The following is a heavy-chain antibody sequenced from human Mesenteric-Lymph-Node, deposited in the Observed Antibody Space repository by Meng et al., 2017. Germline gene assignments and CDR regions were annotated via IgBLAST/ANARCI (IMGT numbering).Heavy chain of an antibody. CDR2: IYHSGST. CDR3: ARVAAAGNEWFDP. Sequence: QVQLQEAVPGLVKPSETLSLTCAVSGGSISSINWWTWVRQPPGKGLEWIGEIYHSGSTNYNPSLKSRVTISVDKSKNQFSLKLSSVTAADTAVYYCARVAAAGNEWFDPWGQGTLVTVSS. CDR1: GGSISSINW. D-gene: IGHD6-13*01. V-gene: IGHV4-4*02. J-gene: IGHJ5*02.